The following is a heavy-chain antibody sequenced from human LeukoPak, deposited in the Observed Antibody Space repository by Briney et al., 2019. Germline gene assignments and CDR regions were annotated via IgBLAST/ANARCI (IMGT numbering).Heavy chain of an antibody. V-gene: IGHV4-59*01. D-gene: IGHD1-26*01. CDR2: IYYSGST. CDR3: ARGPSGSYWGLDY. Sequence: SETLSLTCTVSGGSISSYYWSWIRQPPGKGLEWIGYIYYSGSTNYNPSLKSRVTISVDTSKNQFSPKLSSVTAADTAVYYCARGPSGSYWGLDYWGQGTLVTVSS. J-gene: IGHJ4*02. CDR1: GGSISSYY.